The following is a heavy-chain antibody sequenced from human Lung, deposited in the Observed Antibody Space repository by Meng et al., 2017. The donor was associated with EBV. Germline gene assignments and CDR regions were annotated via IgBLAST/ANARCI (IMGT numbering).Heavy chain of an antibody. V-gene: IGHV4-30-2*01. J-gene: IGHJ4*02. CDR1: SGAISSDTSS. CDR3: ARAKWGHSYGSEALYFDH. Sequence: QFQLQESGSGLVKPSQTLSLTCAVSSGAISSDTSSWNWIRQRPGKGLEWIGFVYRSGSTYYNPSLKSRVIISVDRSNNQFSLELNSVSAADTAVYYCARAKWGHSYGSEALYFDHWGPGTLVTVSS. CDR2: VYRSGST. D-gene: IGHD5-18*01.